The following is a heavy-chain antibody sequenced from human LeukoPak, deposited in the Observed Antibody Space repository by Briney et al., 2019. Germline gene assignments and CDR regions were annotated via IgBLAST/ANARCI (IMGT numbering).Heavy chain of an antibody. CDR2: IYYSGST. CDR3: ARDQRRNWFDP. Sequence: SETLSLTCTVSGGSISSYYWSWIRQPPGKGQEWIGYIYYSGSTNYNPSLKSRVTMSVDTSKNQFSLKLSSVTAADTAVYYCARDQRRNWFDPWGQGTLVTVSS. J-gene: IGHJ5*02. V-gene: IGHV4-59*01. CDR1: GGSISSYY.